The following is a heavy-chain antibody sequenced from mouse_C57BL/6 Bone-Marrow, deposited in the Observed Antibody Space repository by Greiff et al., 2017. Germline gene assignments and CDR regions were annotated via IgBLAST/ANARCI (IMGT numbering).Heavy chain of an antibody. CDR2: IYPRSGNT. V-gene: IGHV1-81*01. Sequence: VKLKQSGAELARPGASVKLSCKASGYTFTSYGISWVKQRTGQGLEWIGEIYPRSGNTYYNEKFKGKATLTADKSSSTAYMELRSLTSEDSAVYFCARQLRLPSFAYWGQGTLVTVSA. J-gene: IGHJ3*01. CDR3: ARQLRLPSFAY. D-gene: IGHD3-2*02. CDR1: GYTFTSYG.